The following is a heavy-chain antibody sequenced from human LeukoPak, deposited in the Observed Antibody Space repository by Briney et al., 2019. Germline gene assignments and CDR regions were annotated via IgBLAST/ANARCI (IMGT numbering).Heavy chain of an antibody. CDR3: ARDRAWSAYYYYFDY. Sequence: SETLSLTCTASGGSISSYYWSWIRQPPGKGLEWIGHIYYSGSTNYNPSLTSRVTISVDSSKNQFSLKLNSVTAADTAVYYCARDRAWSAYYYYFDYWGQGTLVTVSS. CDR1: GGSISSYY. CDR2: IYYSGST. D-gene: IGHD3-3*01. J-gene: IGHJ4*02. V-gene: IGHV4-59*01.